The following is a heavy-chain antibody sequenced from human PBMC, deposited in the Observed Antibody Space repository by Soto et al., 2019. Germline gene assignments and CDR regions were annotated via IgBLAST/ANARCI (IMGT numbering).Heavy chain of an antibody. Sequence: GVPLRLFCAPSGFTFSIYGVHGLPQAPGKGLEWVAVISYDGSNKYYADSVKGRFTISRDNSKNTLYLQMNSLRAEDTAVYYCAKDAIFGVVPQIGHFDYWGQGT. CDR2: ISYDGSNK. J-gene: IGHJ4*02. CDR3: AKDAIFGVVPQIGHFDY. CDR1: GFTFSIYG. V-gene: IGHV3-30*18. D-gene: IGHD3-3*01.